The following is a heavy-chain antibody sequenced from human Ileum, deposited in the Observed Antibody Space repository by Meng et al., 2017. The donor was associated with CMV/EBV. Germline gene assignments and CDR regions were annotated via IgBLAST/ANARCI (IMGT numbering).Heavy chain of an antibody. J-gene: IGHJ4*02. CDR2: IRYDGVNK. V-gene: IGHV3-30*02. D-gene: IGHD3-10*01. Sequence: GGSLRLSCEASGFRFSDYGMFWVRQAPGKGLEWVAFIRYDGVNKNYADSVKGRFTVSRDNAKNTLFLQMNSLRPEDTAVYFCATPRLFKVIFDYWGPGTLVTVSS. CDR3: ATPRLFKVIFDY. CDR1: GFRFSDYG.